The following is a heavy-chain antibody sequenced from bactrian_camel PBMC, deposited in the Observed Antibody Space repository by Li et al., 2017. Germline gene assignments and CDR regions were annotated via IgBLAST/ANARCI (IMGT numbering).Heavy chain of an antibody. CDR3: AADYSQCYYDLRVWEYQY. D-gene: IGHD3*01. CDR1: GFTFDRYC. Sequence: VQLVESGGGSVQSGGSLKLSCVVSGFTFDRYCAGWWRQAPGKEREGVAAIDSNGVPSYGDAVKGRFTISFGRDKNTLYLQMTSLKPDDTAMYYCAADYSQCYYDLRVWEYQYLGQGTQVTVS. CDR2: IDSNGVP. J-gene: IGHJ4*01. V-gene: IGHV3S42*01.